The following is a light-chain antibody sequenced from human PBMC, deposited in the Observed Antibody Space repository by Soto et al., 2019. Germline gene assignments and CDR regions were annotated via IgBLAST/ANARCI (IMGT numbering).Light chain of an antibody. J-gene: IGKJ1*01. CDR1: QSISNN. CDR3: QQYNKWPPWT. V-gene: IGKV3-15*01. Sequence: EIVLTQSPATLSLSPGERATLSCRASQSISNNLAWYQQKPGQAPRLVIYSAFTRATGIPARFSGSGSGTEFTLTISSLQSGAFAVXXXQQYNKWPPWTFGQGTKVDIK. CDR2: SAF.